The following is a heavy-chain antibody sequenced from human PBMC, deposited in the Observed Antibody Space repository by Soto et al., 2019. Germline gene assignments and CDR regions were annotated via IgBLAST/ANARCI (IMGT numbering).Heavy chain of an antibody. CDR3: AKTCSGGTCSFDY. V-gene: IGHV3-66*01. J-gene: IGHJ4*02. CDR1: GFTVSSNY. CDR2: IYSGGST. D-gene: IGHD2-15*01. Sequence: PGGSLRLSCAASGFTVSSNYMSWVRQAPGKGLEWVSVIYSGGSTYYADSMKGRFTISRDNSENTLYLQMNSLRAEDTAVYYCAKTCSGGTCSFDYWSQGTLVTVSS.